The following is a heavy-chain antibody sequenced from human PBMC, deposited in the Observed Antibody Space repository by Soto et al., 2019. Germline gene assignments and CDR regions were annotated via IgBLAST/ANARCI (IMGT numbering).Heavy chain of an antibody. Sequence: VQLVQSGAEVKKPGSSVKVSCKASGGTFSSYTISWVRQAPGQGLEWMGRIIPILGIANYAQKFQGRVTITADKSTSTAYMELSSLRSEDTAVYYCARALWYSGSLYYFDYWGQGTLVTVSS. J-gene: IGHJ4*02. D-gene: IGHD1-26*01. CDR2: IIPILGIA. V-gene: IGHV1-69*02. CDR1: GGTFSSYT. CDR3: ARALWYSGSLYYFDY.